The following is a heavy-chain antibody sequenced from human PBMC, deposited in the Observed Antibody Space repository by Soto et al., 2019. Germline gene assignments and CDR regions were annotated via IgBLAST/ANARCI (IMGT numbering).Heavy chain of an antibody. V-gene: IGHV3-53*04. J-gene: IGHJ6*02. D-gene: IGHD3-10*01. CDR3: ARDGPYYSASRMDV. CDR1: GIPVSSNY. CDR2: LHSGGDT. Sequence: EVQLVESGGGLVQPGGSLRLSCVASGIPVSSNYMTWVRQAPGKGLEWVSVLHSGGDTYYANSVKGRFTISRHDSTHTVFLQMNSLTAEDTAVYYCARDGPYYSASRMDVWGQGTTVTVSS.